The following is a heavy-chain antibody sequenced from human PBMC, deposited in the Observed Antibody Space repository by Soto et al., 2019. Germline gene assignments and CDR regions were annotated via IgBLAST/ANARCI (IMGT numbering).Heavy chain of an antibody. CDR1: YYSITSDSY. D-gene: IGHD3-9*01. J-gene: IGHJ4*02. Sequence: PSETLSLTCVISYYSITSDSYWGWIRQPPGKGLEWIATIYHSGSTYYNPSLKSRVTISVDASKNQFSLRLSSVTAADTAVYYCAREGYDVLTTSISGFFDFWGQGTLVTVSS. CDR3: AREGYDVLTTSISGFFDF. CDR2: IYHSGST. V-gene: IGHV4-38-2*02.